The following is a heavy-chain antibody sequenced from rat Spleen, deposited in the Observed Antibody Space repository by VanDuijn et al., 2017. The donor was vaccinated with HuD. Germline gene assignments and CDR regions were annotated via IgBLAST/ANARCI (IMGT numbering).Heavy chain of an antibody. J-gene: IGHJ2*01. CDR1: GFTFSNYD. CDR2: ISAGGGNT. CDR3: TTDLAGQPDY. D-gene: IGHD5-1*01. V-gene: IGHV5-27*01. Sequence: EVQLVESGGGLVQPGRSLKLSCVTSGFTFSNYDMAWVRQAPTEGLEWVASISAGGGNTYYRDSVKGRFTISRDDEKSALYLQMDSLRSEDTATYYCTTDLAGQPDYWGQGVMVTVSS.